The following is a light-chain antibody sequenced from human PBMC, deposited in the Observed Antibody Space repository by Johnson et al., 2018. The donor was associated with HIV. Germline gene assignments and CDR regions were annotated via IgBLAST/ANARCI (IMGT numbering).Light chain of an antibody. CDR3: GTWDSSLTSYV. Sequence: QPVLTQPPSVSAAPGQTVTISCSGSSSNVGSSFVSWYRQVPGTAPKLLSYDNNKRPSVIPGRFSGSKSGPSATLGITGLQTGDEADYYCGTWDSSLTSYVFGAGTKVTVL. J-gene: IGLJ1*01. CDR2: DNN. CDR1: SSNVGSSF. V-gene: IGLV1-51*01.